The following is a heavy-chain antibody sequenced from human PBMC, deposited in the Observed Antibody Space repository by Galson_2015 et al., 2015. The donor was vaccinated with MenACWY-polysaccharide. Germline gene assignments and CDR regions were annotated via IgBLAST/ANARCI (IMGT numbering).Heavy chain of an antibody. V-gene: IGHV3-48*03. Sequence: ALRLSCAASGFTFSTYEMNWVRQAPGKGLEWVSPISLSGGTINYADSVKGRFTISRDNAKNSLYLQMNSLRAEDKAVYYCVRNCDSSCLDAFDFWGQWTVVTVSS. CDR1: GFTFSTYE. J-gene: IGHJ3*01. CDR3: VRNCDSSCLDAFDF. CDR2: ISLSGGTI. D-gene: IGHD3-22*01.